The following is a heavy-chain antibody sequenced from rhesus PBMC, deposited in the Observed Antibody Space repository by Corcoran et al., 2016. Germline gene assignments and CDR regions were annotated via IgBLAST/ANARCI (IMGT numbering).Heavy chain of an antibody. D-gene: IGHD3-40*01. CDR3: ARFLTLTFSHYFDY. CDR1: GYSISSGYG. J-gene: IGHJ4*01. V-gene: IGHV4-127*01. Sequence: QVQLQESGPGLVKPSETLSLTCGVSGYSISSGYGWSWFRQSPGQGLEWIGYIGGSSVSINYNPSLKSRVTISKDTSKNQFSLKLTSVTAADTAVYYCARFLTLTFSHYFDYWGQGVLVTVSS. CDR2: IGGSSVSI.